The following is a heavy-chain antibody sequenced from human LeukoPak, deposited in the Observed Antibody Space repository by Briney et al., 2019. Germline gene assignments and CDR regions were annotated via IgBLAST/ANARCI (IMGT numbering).Heavy chain of an antibody. V-gene: IGHV3-53*04. D-gene: IGHD4-17*01. CDR2: IYSGGST. J-gene: IGHJ5*02. CDR1: GFIFSNYN. CDR3: VSYYGDYKPDWFDP. Sequence: GSLRLSCAGTGFIFSNYNMSWVRQAPGKGLEWVSVIYSGGSTYYADSVKGRFTISRHNSKNTLYLQMNSLRAEDTAVYYCVSYYGDYKPDWFDPWGQGTLVTVSS.